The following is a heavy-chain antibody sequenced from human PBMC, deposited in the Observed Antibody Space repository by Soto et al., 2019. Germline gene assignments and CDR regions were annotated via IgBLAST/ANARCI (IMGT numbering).Heavy chain of an antibody. CDR2: IIPILGIA. D-gene: IGHD1-1*01. CDR1: GGTFSSYT. J-gene: IGHJ6*03. Sequence: GASVKVSCKASGGTFSSYTISWVRQAPGQGLEWMGRIIPILGIANYAQKFQGRVTITADKSTSTAYMELSSLRSEDTAVYYCAREERQKLDRRLAYYYYMDVWGKGTTVTVSS. V-gene: IGHV1-69*04. CDR3: AREERQKLDRRLAYYYYMDV.